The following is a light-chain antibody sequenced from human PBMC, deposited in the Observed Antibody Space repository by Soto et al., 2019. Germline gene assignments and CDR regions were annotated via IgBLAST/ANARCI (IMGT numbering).Light chain of an antibody. Sequence: QSALTQPASVSGSPGQSITISCTGTSSDVGGYNYVSWYQQHPGKAPKLRIYEVINRPSGVSNRFSGSKSGNTASLTISGLQAAEEADYYCSSYTSSSTYVFGTGTKLTVL. V-gene: IGLV2-14*01. CDR2: EVI. J-gene: IGLJ1*01. CDR3: SSYTSSSTYV. CDR1: SSDVGGYNY.